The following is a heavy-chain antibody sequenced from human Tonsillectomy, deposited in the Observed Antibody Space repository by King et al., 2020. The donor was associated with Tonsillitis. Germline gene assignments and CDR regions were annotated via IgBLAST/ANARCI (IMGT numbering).Heavy chain of an antibody. V-gene: IGHV4-39*07. J-gene: IGHJ4*02. CDR2: VYYSGST. CDR1: GGSISSNHY. Sequence: QLQESGPGLVKPSETLSLTCTVSGGSISSNHYWGWIRRPPGKGLEWIGSVYYSGSTYYTPSLKSRVTISVDTSKNQFSVKLSSMTAADTAVYYCARGSLGPLDYWGQGTLVTVSS. CDR3: ARGSLGPLDY.